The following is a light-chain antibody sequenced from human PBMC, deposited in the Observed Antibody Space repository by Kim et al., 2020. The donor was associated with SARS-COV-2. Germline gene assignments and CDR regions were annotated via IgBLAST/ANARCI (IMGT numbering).Light chain of an antibody. CDR2: KAS. CDR1: QTINSL. CDR3: QQYNIYWT. V-gene: IGKV1-5*03. Sequence: LSASVGDRVTITCRARQTINSLLALYQQNTGKPPKLLIYKASSLESGVPSRFSGSGSGTEFTLTISSLQPDDFATYYCQQYNIYWTFGQGTKLEI. J-gene: IGKJ1*01.